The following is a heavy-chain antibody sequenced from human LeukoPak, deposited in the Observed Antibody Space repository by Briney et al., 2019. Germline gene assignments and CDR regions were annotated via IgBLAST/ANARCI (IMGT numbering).Heavy chain of an antibody. CDR1: GYTFTSYG. V-gene: IGHV1-18*01. Sequence: ASVKVSCKASGYTFTSYGISWVRQAPGQGLEWMGWISAYNGNTNYAQKLQGRVTMTTDTSTSTAYMELRSLRSEDTAVYYCARDRYNWNYEGDAFDIWGQGAMVTVSS. CDR3: ARDRYNWNYEGDAFDI. J-gene: IGHJ3*02. CDR2: ISAYNGNT. D-gene: IGHD1-7*01.